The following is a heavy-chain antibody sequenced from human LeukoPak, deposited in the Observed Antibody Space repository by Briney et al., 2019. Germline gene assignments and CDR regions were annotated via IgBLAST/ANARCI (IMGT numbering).Heavy chain of an antibody. V-gene: IGHV3-23*01. D-gene: IGHD5-18*01. CDR3: ARSRDTAMGFDY. Sequence: PGGSLRLSCGAPGFTFSSYGMSWVRQAPGKGLEWVSATSGSGDSTYYADSVEGRFTISRDNSKNTLYLQMNSLRAEDTAVYYCARSRDTAMGFDYWGQGTLVTVSS. CDR1: GFTFSSYG. CDR2: TSGSGDST. J-gene: IGHJ4*02.